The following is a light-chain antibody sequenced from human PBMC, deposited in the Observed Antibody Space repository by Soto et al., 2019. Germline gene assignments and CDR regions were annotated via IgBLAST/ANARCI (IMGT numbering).Light chain of an antibody. V-gene: IGKV3-15*01. J-gene: IGKJ5*01. Sequence: EVVMTHSLGTLSVSPGERANISCRASQSDDHSVSWYQEKPGQDPRLLIYRSSTSATGVPARIRGGGSGTELSITLSILQYEDFAVHFGQQYHRWPITIGQGTRQE. CDR3: QQYHRWPIT. CDR1: QSDDHS. CDR2: RSS.